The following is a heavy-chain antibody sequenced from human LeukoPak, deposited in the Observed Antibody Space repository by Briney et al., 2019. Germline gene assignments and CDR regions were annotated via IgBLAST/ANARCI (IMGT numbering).Heavy chain of an antibody. CDR1: GYSFTSYW. Sequence: GESLKISCKGSGYSFTSYWIGWVRQMPGKGLEWMGIIYPGDSDTRYSPSFQGQVTISADKSISTAYLQWSSLKASGTAMYYCARVGSDYGGNSPVDYWGQGTLVTVSS. J-gene: IGHJ4*02. CDR3: ARVGSDYGGNSPVDY. CDR2: IYPGDSDT. D-gene: IGHD4-23*01. V-gene: IGHV5-51*01.